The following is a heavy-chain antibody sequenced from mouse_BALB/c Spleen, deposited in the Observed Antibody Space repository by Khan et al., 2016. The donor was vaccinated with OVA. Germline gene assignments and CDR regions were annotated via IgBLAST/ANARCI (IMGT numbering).Heavy chain of an antibody. Sequence: QLEESGPGLVKPSQSLSLTCTVTGYSITSDYAWNWIRQFPGNKLEWMGYIHYSGGTSYLPSLKSRISITRDTSKNQFFLQLNSVTTEDSAPYYCARWFTYWGQGTLVTVS. V-gene: IGHV3-2*02. CDR2: IHYSGGT. CDR1: GYSITSDYA. CDR3: ARWFTY. J-gene: IGHJ3*01.